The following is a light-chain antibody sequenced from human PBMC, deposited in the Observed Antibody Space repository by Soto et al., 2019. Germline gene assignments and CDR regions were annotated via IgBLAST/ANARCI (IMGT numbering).Light chain of an antibody. J-gene: IGLJ1*01. V-gene: IGLV2-14*01. CDR2: EVS. CDR1: SSDVGKYKY. CDR3: FSYTSTGTYV. Sequence: QSALAQPASVSGSPGQSITISCTGTSSDVGKYKYVSWYQQHPGKAPKLMIYEVSNRPSGVSNRFSGSKSGNTASLTISGLQAEDETDYYCFSYTSTGTYVFGTGTHLTVL.